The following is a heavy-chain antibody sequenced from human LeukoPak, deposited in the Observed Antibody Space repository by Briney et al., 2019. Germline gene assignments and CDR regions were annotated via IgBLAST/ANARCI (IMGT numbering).Heavy chain of an antibody. J-gene: IGHJ5*02. Sequence: GESLQISCQGSGYTFSNYWIGWVRQMPGKGLELMGIIYPGRSETKYSPSFQGQVTISADKSINTAYLQWRSLKASDSAMYYCARHEGGGPFDPWGQGTLVTVSS. CDR1: GYTFSNYW. CDR2: IYPGRSET. CDR3: ARHEGGGPFDP. D-gene: IGHD3-16*01. V-gene: IGHV5-51*01.